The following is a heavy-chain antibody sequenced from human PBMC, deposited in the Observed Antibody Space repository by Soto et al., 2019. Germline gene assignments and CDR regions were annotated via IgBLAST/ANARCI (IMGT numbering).Heavy chain of an antibody. D-gene: IGHD2-15*01. CDR3: ASRYCSGGSCYESDDAFDI. Sequence: GESLKISCKGSGYSFTSYWIGWVRQMPGKGLEWMGIIYPGDSDTRYSPSFQGQVTISADKSISTAYLQWSSLKASDTAMYYCASRYCSGGSCYESDDAFDIWGQGTMVT. CDR1: GYSFTSYW. CDR2: IYPGDSDT. J-gene: IGHJ3*02. V-gene: IGHV5-51*01.